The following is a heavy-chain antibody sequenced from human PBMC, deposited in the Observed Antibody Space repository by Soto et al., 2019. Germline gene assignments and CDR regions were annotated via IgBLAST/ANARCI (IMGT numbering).Heavy chain of an antibody. CDR1: GFTFISSF. D-gene: IGHD6-19*01. V-gene: IGHV3-7*03. CDR3: ARYFRGSGRYFFDY. Sequence: PGGPLRLSCVASGFTFISSFMGWVRQAPGKGLEWVANINQDGGGTYYVDSVEGRFTISRDNAKDSLYLQMNSLRGEDTAVYYCARYFRGSGRYFFDYWGQGTLVTVSS. J-gene: IGHJ4*02. CDR2: INQDGGGT.